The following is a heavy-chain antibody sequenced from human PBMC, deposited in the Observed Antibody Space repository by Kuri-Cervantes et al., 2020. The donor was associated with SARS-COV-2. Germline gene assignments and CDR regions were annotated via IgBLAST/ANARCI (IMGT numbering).Heavy chain of an antibody. V-gene: IGHV3-64D*06. D-gene: IGHD1-1*01. CDR1: GFTFNAYS. CDR2: ISSNGETT. Sequence: GESLKISCSASGFTFNAYSMHWVRQAPGKGLEYVSAISSNGETTYYADSVKGRFIISRGNSKNTLFLQMSGLRAEDTAVYFCVTRGGSEASDVWGQGTMVTVSS. J-gene: IGHJ3*01. CDR3: VTRGGSEASDV.